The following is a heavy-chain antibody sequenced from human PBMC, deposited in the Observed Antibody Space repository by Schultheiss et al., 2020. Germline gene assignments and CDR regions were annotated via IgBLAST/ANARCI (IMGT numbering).Heavy chain of an antibody. D-gene: IGHD3-3*02. Sequence: ASVKVSCKASGYTFTGYYMHWVRQAPGQGLEWMGIINPSGGSTSYAQKFQGRVTMTTDTSTSTAYMELRSLRSDDTAVYYCARGIFGVADFDYWGQGTLVTVSS. CDR3: ARGIFGVADFDY. CDR2: INPSGGST. J-gene: IGHJ4*02. CDR1: GYTFTGYY. V-gene: IGHV1-46*01.